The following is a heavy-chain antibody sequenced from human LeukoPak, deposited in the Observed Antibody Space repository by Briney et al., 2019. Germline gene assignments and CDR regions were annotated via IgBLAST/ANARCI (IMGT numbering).Heavy chain of an antibody. CDR1: GGSISRGSYY. D-gene: IGHD2-8*02. CDR3: ARDTGNWFDP. J-gene: IGHJ5*02. Sequence: PSETLSLTCTVSGGSISRGSYYWSWIRQPPEKGLEWIGYIYYSGSTNYNPSLKSRVTISVDTSKNQFSLKLSSVIAADTAVYYCARDTGNWFDPWGREPWSPSPQ. V-gene: IGHV4-61*01. CDR2: IYYSGST.